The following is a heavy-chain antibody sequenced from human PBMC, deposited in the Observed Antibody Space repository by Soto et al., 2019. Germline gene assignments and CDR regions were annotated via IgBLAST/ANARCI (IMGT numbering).Heavy chain of an antibody. CDR2: INPDSGAT. Sequence: HEPLVQSGAEVKRPGASLKVSCKASGSSFTGYYIHWVRQAPGQGLEWMGWINPDSGATNYAQNLQGRVTLTSDTSISTASMDLTSLTSDDTAVYYCARGDYGTGGYPFPYFDYWGQGTLVIVSS. J-gene: IGHJ4*02. CDR1: GSSFTGYY. CDR3: ARGDYGTGGYPFPYFDY. D-gene: IGHD2-8*02. V-gene: IGHV1-2*02.